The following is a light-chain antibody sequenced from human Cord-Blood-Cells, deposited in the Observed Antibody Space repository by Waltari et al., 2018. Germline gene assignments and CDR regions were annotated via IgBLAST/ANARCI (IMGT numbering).Light chain of an antibody. J-gene: IGKJ2*01. CDR3: QQYYSTPYT. CDR2: WAS. Sequence: DIVMTQSPDSLAVPLGERATINCTSCQSVLYSSNNMNYLAWYQQKPGQPPKLLIYWASTRESGVPDRFSGSGSGTDFTLTISSLQAEDVAVYYCQQYYSTPYTFGQGTKLEIK. CDR1: QSVLYSSNNMNY. V-gene: IGKV4-1*01.